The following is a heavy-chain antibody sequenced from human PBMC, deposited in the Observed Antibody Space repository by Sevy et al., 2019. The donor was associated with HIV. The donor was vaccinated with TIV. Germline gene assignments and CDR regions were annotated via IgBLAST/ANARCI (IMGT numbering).Heavy chain of an antibody. V-gene: IGHV4-31*03. CDR2: IYYSGST. CDR1: GGSISSGGYY. J-gene: IGHJ4*02. Sequence: SETLSLTCTLSGGSISSGGYYWSWIRQHPGKGLEWIGYIYYSGSTYYNPSLKSRVTISVDTSKNQFSLQLSSVTAADTAVYYCARDRENYFDYWGQGTLVTVSS. CDR3: ARDRENYFDY.